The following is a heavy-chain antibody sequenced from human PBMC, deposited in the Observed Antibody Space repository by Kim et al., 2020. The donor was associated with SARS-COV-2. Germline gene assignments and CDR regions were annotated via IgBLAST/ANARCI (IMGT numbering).Heavy chain of an antibody. CDR3: ARDKGSSLYYYYGMDV. CDR1: GGSISSYY. D-gene: IGHD6-6*01. V-gene: IGHV4-59*01. J-gene: IGHJ6*02. Sequence: SETLSLTCTVSGGSISSYYWSWIRQPPGKGLEWIGYIYYSGSTNYNPSLKSRVTISVDTSKNQFSLKLSSVTAADTAVYYCARDKGSSLYYYYGMDVWGQGTTVTVSS. CDR2: IYYSGST.